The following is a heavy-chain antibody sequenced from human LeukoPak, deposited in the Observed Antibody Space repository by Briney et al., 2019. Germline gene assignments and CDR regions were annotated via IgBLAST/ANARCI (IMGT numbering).Heavy chain of an antibody. CDR3: AKAKSPIFSSGWNYLHF. D-gene: IGHD6-19*01. CDR1: RFTFSSYA. J-gene: IGHJ4*02. V-gene: IGHV3-23*01. CDR2: ISDSGGRT. Sequence: GGSESLPCAASRFTFSSYAMTWVRQAPGKGLEWVSSISDSGGRTYYADSVKGRFTISRDNSKTMLHLQMNSLRVEDTAVYYCAKAKSPIFSSGWNYLHFWGQRPGVTVSS.